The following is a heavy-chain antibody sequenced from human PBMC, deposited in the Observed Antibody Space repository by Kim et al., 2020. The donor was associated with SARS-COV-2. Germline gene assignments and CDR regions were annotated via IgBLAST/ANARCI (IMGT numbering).Heavy chain of an antibody. CDR2: IDPSDSYT. CDR3: ARRCITGTTRDYYGMDV. V-gene: IGHV5-10-1*01. D-gene: IGHD1-7*01. J-gene: IGHJ6*02. CDR1: GYSFTSYW. Sequence: GESLKISCKGSGYSFTSYWISWVRQMPGKGLEWMGRIDPSDSYTNYSPSFQGHVTISADKSISTAYLQWSSLKASDTAMYYCARRCITGTTRDYYGMDVWGQGTTVTVSS.